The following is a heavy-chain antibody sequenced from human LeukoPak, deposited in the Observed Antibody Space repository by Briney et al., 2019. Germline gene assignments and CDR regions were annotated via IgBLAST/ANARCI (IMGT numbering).Heavy chain of an antibody. CDR2: ISSSSSYI. D-gene: IGHD3-22*01. CDR3: ARDLPGYYDSSGYYY. Sequence: GGSLRLSCAASGFTFSSYEMNWVRQAPGKGLEWVSSISSSSSYIYYADSVKGRFTISRDNAKNSLYLQMNSLRAEDTAVYYCARDLPGYYDSSGYYYWGQGTLVTVSS. CDR1: GFTFSSYE. V-gene: IGHV3-21*01. J-gene: IGHJ4*02.